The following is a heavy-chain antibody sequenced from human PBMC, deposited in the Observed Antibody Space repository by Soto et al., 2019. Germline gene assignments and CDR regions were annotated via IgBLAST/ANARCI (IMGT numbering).Heavy chain of an antibody. J-gene: IGHJ5*02. Sequence: PGGSLRLSCAASGFTFTRHWMHWVRQAPGKGPVWVSRINGDGSSISYADSVKGRFTISRDNAKNTLYLQMNSLRAEDTAVYYCAREIIAVIGTIRWFDPWGQGTLVTVS. CDR2: INGDGSSI. V-gene: IGHV3-74*01. CDR3: AREIIAVIGTIRWFDP. D-gene: IGHD6-13*01. CDR1: GFTFTRHW.